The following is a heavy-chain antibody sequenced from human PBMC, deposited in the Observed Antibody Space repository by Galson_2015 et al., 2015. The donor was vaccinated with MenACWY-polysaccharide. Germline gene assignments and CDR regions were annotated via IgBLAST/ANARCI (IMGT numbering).Heavy chain of an antibody. Sequence: SLRLSCAASGFSLGAWYTSWIRQAPGKGLEWLSYISKSGDSIYYADSVRSRFTISRDNARNSLYLQVNSLEAEDTAIYYCARGHYGLDVWGQGTTVTVSS. V-gene: IGHV3-11*01. J-gene: IGHJ6*02. CDR3: ARGHYGLDV. CDR1: GFSLGAWY. CDR2: ISKSGDSI.